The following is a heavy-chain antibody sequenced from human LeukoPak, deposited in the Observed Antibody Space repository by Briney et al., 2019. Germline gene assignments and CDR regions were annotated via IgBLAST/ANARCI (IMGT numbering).Heavy chain of an antibody. CDR3: ARREFVIYCSGGSCYTDNWFDP. V-gene: IGHV4-34*01. D-gene: IGHD2-15*01. CDR1: GGSFSGYY. Sequence: SETLSLTCAVYGGSFSGYYWSWIRQPPGKGLEWIGEINHSGSTNYNPSLKSRVTISVDTSKNQFSLKLSSVTAADTAVYYCARREFVIYCSGGSCYTDNWFDPWGQGTLVTVSS. J-gene: IGHJ5*02. CDR2: INHSGST.